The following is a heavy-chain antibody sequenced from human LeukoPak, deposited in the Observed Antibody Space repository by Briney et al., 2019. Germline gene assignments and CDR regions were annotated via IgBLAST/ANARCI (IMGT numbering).Heavy chain of an antibody. J-gene: IGHJ4*02. V-gene: IGHV1-69*04. CDR3: ARDHSPRSPGAH. CDR1: GGTFSSYA. CDR2: IIPILGIA. Sequence: GASVKVSCKASGGTFSSYAISWVRQAPGQGLEWMGRIIPILGIANYAQKFQGRVTITADKSTSTAYMELSSLRSEDTAVYYCARDHSPRSPGAHWGQGTLVTVSS. D-gene: IGHD2-21*01.